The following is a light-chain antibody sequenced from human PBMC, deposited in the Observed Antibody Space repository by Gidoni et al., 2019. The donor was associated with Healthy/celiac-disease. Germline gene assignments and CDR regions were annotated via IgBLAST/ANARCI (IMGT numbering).Light chain of an antibody. CDR1: QSVSSSY. CDR2: GAS. V-gene: IGKV3-20*01. J-gene: IGKJ2*01. CDR3: QQYGSSPPRYT. Sequence: EIALTQSPGTLSLSPGERATLSCRASQSVSSSYLAWYQQKPGQAPRLLIYGASSRATGIPDRFSGSGSGTDFTLTISILEPEDFAVYYCQQYGSSPPRYTFGQGTKLEIK.